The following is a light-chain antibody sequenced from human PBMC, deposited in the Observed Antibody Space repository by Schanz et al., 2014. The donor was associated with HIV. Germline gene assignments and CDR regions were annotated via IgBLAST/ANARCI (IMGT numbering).Light chain of an antibody. V-gene: IGLV2-18*02. CDR2: EVS. J-gene: IGLJ2*01. CDR1: SSDIGTYNR. Sequence: QSALTQPPSVSGSPGQSVTISCTGTSSDIGTYNRVSWYQQSPGTAPKLLIYEVSDRPSGIPDRFSGSKSGNTASLTISGLQAEDEADYYCSSYAGNSNNLNVVFGGGTKLTVL. CDR3: SSYAGNSNNLNVV.